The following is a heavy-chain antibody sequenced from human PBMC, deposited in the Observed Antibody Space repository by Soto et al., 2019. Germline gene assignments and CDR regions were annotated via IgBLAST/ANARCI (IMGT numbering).Heavy chain of an antibody. J-gene: IGHJ4*02. V-gene: IGHV3-23*01. CDR1: GFTFSSYA. D-gene: IGHD3-16*01. Sequence: GGSLRLSCAASGFTFSSYAMSWVRQAPGKGLEWVSAISGSGGSTYYADSVKGRFTISRDNSKNTLYLQMNSLRAEDTAVYYCARDHVGGGSFDYWGQGTLVTVSS. CDR2: ISGSGGST. CDR3: ARDHVGGGSFDY.